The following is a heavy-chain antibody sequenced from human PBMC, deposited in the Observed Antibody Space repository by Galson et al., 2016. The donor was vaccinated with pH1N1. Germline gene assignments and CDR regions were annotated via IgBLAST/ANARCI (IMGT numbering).Heavy chain of an antibody. V-gene: IGHV3-30*04. CDR2: ISYDGSNK. D-gene: IGHD6-13*01. CDR1: GFTFSRHA. J-gene: IGHJ4*02. CDR3: ATGLLAAAGTFDY. Sequence: SLRLSCAASGFTFSRHAMHWVRQAPGKGLEWVAVISYDGSNKYYVDSVKGRFTISRDNPKNTLYLQMNSLRAEDTAVYYCATGLLAAAGTFDYWGQGTLVTVSS.